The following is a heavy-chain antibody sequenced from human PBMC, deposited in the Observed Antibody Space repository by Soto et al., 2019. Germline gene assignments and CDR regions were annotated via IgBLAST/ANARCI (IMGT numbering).Heavy chain of an antibody. CDR2: IIPIFGTA. J-gene: IGHJ4*02. CDR3: ARDLGYYDSSGTLGY. Sequence: VKLSWKACGGTISSYASSWVRQAPGQGLEWMGGIIPIFGTANYAQKFQGRVTITADESTSTAYMELSSLRSEDTAVYYCARDLGYYDSSGTLGYRGQGTLVTVSS. V-gene: IGHV1-69*13. CDR1: GGTISSYA. D-gene: IGHD3-22*01.